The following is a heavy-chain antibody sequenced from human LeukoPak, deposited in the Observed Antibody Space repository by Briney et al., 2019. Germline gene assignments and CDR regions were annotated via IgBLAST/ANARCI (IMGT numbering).Heavy chain of an antibody. CDR2: INPNSGGT. CDR1: GYTFTGYY. Sequence: GASVKVSCKASGYTFTGYYIHWVRQAPGQGLEWMGWINPNSGGTNYAHKFQGRVTMTRDTSISTASMELTRLTSDDTAVYYCARAAPRNVLIRPGFDPWGQGPLVTVSS. CDR3: ARAAPRNVLIRPGFDP. V-gene: IGHV1-2*02. D-gene: IGHD2/OR15-2a*01. J-gene: IGHJ5*02.